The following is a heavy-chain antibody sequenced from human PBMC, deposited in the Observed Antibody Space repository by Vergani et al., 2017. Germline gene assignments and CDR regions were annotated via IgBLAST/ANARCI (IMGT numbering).Heavy chain of an antibody. V-gene: IGHV1-18*04. CDR1: GYTFTSYG. D-gene: IGHD3-10*01. J-gene: IGHJ3*02. Sequence: QVQLVQSGAEVKKPGASVKVSCKASGYTFTSYGISWVRQAPGQGLEWMGWISAYNGNTNYAQKLPGRVNMTTDTSTSTAYMELRSMRSDDTAVYYCARRDKLLWFGELSYDAFDIWGQGTMVTVSS. CDR3: ARRDKLLWFGELSYDAFDI. CDR2: ISAYNGNT.